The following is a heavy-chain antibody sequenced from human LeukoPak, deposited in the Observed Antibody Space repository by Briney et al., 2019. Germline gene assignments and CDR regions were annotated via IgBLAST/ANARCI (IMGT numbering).Heavy chain of an antibody. V-gene: IGHV3-11*01. CDR1: GFTFSDYY. J-gene: IGHJ4*02. CDR3: ARSIIGVAGTAWVY. D-gene: IGHD6-19*01. CDR2: ISKTASDI. Sequence: GGTLRLSCAASGFTFSDYYMSWIRQAPGKGWKWGSYISKTASDIYYGDSVKARFTTSRDHANNSLYLQMNSLRAEDTAIYYCARSIIGVAGTAWVYWGQGTLVTVSS.